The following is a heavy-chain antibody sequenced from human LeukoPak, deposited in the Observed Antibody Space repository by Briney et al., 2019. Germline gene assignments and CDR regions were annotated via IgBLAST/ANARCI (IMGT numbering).Heavy chain of an antibody. D-gene: IGHD3-10*01. CDR1: GGSFSGYY. J-gene: IGHJ4*02. V-gene: IGHV4-34*01. Sequence: SETLSLTCAVYGGSFSGYYWSWIRQPPGKGLEWIGEINHSGSTNYNPSLKSRVTISVDTSKNQFSLKLSSVTAADTAVYYCVYGSGSYYIPSPIDYWGQGTLVTVSS. CDR2: INHSGST. CDR3: VYGSGSYYIPSPIDY.